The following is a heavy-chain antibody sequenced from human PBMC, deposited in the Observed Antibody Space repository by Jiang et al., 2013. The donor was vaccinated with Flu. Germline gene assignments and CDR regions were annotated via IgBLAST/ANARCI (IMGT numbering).Heavy chain of an antibody. CDR3: ARELYSSSGDWFFDL. V-gene: IGHV3-48*03. CDR1: GFTFSSYE. CDR2: ISSGGSGSTI. Sequence: VQLVESGGGLVQPGGSLRLSCAASGFTFSSYEMNWVRQAPGKGLEWVSYISSGGSGSTIYYADSVKGRFTISRDNAKNSLYLQMNSLRAEDTAVYYCARELYSSSGDWFFDLWGPWHPGHCLL. D-gene: IGHD6-13*01. J-gene: IGHJ2*01.